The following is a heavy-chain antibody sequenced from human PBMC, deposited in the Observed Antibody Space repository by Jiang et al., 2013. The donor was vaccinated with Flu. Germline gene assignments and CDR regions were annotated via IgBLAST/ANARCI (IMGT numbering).Heavy chain of an antibody. D-gene: IGHD2-15*01. J-gene: IGHJ4*02. Sequence: GSGLVKPSETLSLTCTVSGGSISSSSYYWGWIRQPPGKGLEWIGSIYYSGSTYYNPSLKSPSHHIRRHVQDQFSLKLSSVTAADTAVYYCASNIVVVVAATSERTQNFDYWGQGPWSPSPQ. CDR2: IYYSGST. V-gene: IGHV4-39*01. CDR1: GGSISSSSYY. CDR3: ASNIVVVVAATSERTQNFDY.